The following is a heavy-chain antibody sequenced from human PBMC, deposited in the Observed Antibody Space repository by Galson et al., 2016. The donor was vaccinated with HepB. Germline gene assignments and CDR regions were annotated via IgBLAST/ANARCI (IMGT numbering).Heavy chain of an antibody. CDR2: MTRNNGDT. J-gene: IGHJ4*02. CDR3: VRSIRAGHIDY. Sequence: SAIFSCNASGYTFSNNEVSWSRPAPGQGLEWMGWMTRNNGDTGSAQEFQGRLSLTRYRSKTTAYMDLSSLQFEDTAVYYCVRSIRAGHIDYWAQGTLITVAS. V-gene: IGHV1-8*01. D-gene: IGHD3-10*01. CDR1: GYTFSNNE.